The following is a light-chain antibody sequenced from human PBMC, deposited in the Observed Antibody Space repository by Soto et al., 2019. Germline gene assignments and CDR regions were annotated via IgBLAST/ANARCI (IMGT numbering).Light chain of an antibody. CDR2: GNS. Sequence: QSLLTQPPSVSGTPGQRVTISCTGSSSNIGAGYDVHWYQQLPGTAPKLLIYGNSNRPSGVPDRFSGSKSGTSASLAITGLQAEDEADYYCQSYDSSLSGYVVFGGGTKVTV. CDR3: QSYDSSLSGYVV. J-gene: IGLJ2*01. V-gene: IGLV1-40*01. CDR1: SSNIGAGYD.